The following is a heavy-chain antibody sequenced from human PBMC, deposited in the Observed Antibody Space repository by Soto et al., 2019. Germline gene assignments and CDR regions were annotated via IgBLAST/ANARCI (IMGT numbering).Heavy chain of an antibody. Sequence: EVQLVESGGGLVQPGGSLRLSCAASGLTFTSYNMNWVRQAPGKGLEWVSFISSGSSTIYYADSVKGRFTISRDNAKNSLFLQMNSLRDEDTAVYYCARDRGYTYGFDFWGQGALVTVSS. CDR2: ISSGSSTI. J-gene: IGHJ4*02. CDR1: GLTFTSYN. V-gene: IGHV3-48*02. CDR3: ARDRGYTYGFDF. D-gene: IGHD5-18*01.